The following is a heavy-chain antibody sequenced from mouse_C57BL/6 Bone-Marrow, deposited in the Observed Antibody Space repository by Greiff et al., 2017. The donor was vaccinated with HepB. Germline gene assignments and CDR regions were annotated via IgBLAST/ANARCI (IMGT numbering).Heavy chain of an antibody. CDR3: ARRPARDFDY. CDR2: IDPSDSYT. J-gene: IGHJ2*01. V-gene: IGHV1-50*01. CDR1: GYTFTSYW. Sequence: VQLQQPGAELVKPGASVKLSCKASGYTFTSYWMQWVKQRPGQGLEWIGEIDPSDSYTNYNQKFKGKATLTVDTSSSTAYMQLSSLTSEDSAVYYCARRPARDFDYWGQGTTLTVSS.